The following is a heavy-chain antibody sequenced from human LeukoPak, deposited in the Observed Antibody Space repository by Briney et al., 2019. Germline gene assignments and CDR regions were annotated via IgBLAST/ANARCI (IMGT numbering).Heavy chain of an antibody. CDR1: GGAISSYY. Sequence: SETLSLTCTVSGGAISSYYWNWIRQPPGKGLEWIGYIHYSGSTKYNPSLKSRITILVDTSKNQFSLKLSSVTAADTAVYYCARWYSSGWAFDYWGQGTLVTVSS. V-gene: IGHV4-59*08. CDR3: ARWYSSGWAFDY. D-gene: IGHD6-19*01. J-gene: IGHJ4*02. CDR2: IHYSGST.